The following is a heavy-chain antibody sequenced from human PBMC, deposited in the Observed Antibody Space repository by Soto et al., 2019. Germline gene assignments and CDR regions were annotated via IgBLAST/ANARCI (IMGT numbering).Heavy chain of an antibody. V-gene: IGHV3-23*01. Sequence: EVQLLDSGGGLAQPGGSLRVSCAASGFIFNNYAMNWVRQAPGEGLQWVAVISAGGVSTYYADSVKGRFIISRDISKNTLVLQMNSLRAEDTAIYYCAKVPRRAYYFDYWGLVTLVTVSS. D-gene: IGHD1-1*01. CDR3: AKVPRRAYYFDY. CDR2: ISAGGVST. J-gene: IGHJ4*02. CDR1: GFIFNNYA.